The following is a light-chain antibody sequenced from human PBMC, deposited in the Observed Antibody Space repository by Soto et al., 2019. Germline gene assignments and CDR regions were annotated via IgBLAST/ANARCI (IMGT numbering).Light chain of an antibody. CDR3: QQYKNWPPVT. J-gene: IGKJ4*01. CDR1: QSVNSN. Sequence: ETVMTQSPATLSVSLGERGTLSCRASQSVNSNLAWYQQKPGQAPRLLIYGASIRATGVPARFSGSGSGTDFTLTISSLQPEDFAVYFCQQYKNWPPVTFGGGTKVDIK. CDR2: GAS. V-gene: IGKV3-15*01.